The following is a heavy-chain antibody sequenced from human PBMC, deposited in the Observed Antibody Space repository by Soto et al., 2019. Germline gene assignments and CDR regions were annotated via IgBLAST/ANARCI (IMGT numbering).Heavy chain of an antibody. J-gene: IGHJ3*01. CDR1: GLTISGKKY. Sequence: DVHLVESGGGLIQPGESLRLSCAAFGLTISGKKYLAWVRQAPGKGLEWVSALYDVDGSFYADSVNGRFTTSSDSSKTTVYLQMNDLRPADTAVYYCATWHEREHAYDVWGQGTTVTVSS. CDR2: LYDVDGS. D-gene: IGHD1-1*01. CDR3: ATWHEREHAYDV. V-gene: IGHV3-53*01.